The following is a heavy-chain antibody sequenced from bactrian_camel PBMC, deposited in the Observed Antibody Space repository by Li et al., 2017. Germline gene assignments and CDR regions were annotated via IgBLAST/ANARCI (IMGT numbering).Heavy chain of an antibody. Sequence: QLVESGGGLVQAGGSLRLSCGASGLTFSNYDMSWVRQAPGKGLEWVSTINSAGGRTYYADSVKGRFTVSRDNAKKTMYLQLNSLRTEDMAMYYCATANYGDSSMDAWGQGTQVTVS. D-gene: IGHD6*01. J-gene: IGHJ6*01. CDR1: GLTFSNYD. CDR2: INSAGGRT. V-gene: IGHV3S40*01. CDR3: ATANYGDSSMDA.